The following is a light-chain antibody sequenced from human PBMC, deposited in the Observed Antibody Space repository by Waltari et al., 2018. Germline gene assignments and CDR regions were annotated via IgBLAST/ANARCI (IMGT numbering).Light chain of an antibody. CDR2: DVR. CDR3: NSFTSSNTVI. CDR1: SSDIGRYNY. Sequence: QSALTQPASVSGSPGQSITISSTGTSSDIGRYNYVSWFQQHPGKAPKLSIYDVRNRPSGVSNRFSGSKSDYTASLTISGLQAEDEAVYFCNSFTSSNTVIFGGGTKLTV. V-gene: IGLV2-14*03. J-gene: IGLJ2*01.